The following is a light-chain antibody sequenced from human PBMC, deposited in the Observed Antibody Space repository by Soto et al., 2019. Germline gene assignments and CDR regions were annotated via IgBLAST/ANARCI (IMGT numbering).Light chain of an antibody. V-gene: IGLV6-57*04. Sequence: NFMLTQPHSVSESPGKTVTISCTRSSGSIASNYVQWYQQRPGSAPTTVIYEDNQRPSGVPDRFSGSIDSSSNSASLTISGLKTEDEADYYCQSYDSSNLWVFGGGTKVTGL. J-gene: IGLJ3*02. CDR1: SGSIASNY. CDR3: QSYDSSNLWV. CDR2: EDN.